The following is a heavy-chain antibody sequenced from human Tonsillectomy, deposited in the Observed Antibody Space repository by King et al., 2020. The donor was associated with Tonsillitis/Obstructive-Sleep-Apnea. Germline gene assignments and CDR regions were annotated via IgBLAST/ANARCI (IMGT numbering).Heavy chain of an antibody. V-gene: IGHV3-15*01. J-gene: IGHJ6*03. CDR2: IKSKTDGGAT. CDR1: GFTFRKAC. Sequence: VQLVESGGGLVKPGGSLRRSWAASGFTFRKACMSWVRQAPGKGLEWGGRIKSKTDGGATDAATPVNGSFTISRDDSKNTLYLQMNSLKTEDTAVYYCTTAAVTAYYYYYYMDVWGKGTTVTVSS. CDR3: TTAAVTAYYYYYYMDV. D-gene: IGHD4-11*01.